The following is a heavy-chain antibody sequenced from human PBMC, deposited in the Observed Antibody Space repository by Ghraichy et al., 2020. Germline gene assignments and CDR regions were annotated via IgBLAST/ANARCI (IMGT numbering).Heavy chain of an antibody. CDR2: IYYSGST. V-gene: IGHV4-39*01. J-gene: IGHJ6*02. CDR3: AGAPEGDFWSGYTYYYYGMDV. Sequence: SETLSLTCTVSGGSISNSSYYWGWIRQPPGKGLEWIGSIYYSGSTYYNPSLKSRVTISVDTSKNQFSLKLSSVTAADTAVYYCAGAPEGDFWSGYTYYYYGMDVWGQGTTVTVSS. D-gene: IGHD3-3*01. CDR1: GGSISNSSYY.